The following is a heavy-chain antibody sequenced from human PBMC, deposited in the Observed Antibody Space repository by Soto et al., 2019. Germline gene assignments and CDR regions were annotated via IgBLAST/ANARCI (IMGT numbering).Heavy chain of an antibody. CDR3: ARATRDYGDYGYFDY. CDR2: IYSSGNT. J-gene: IGHJ4*02. V-gene: IGHV4-4*07. CDR1: GGSISSYY. D-gene: IGHD4-17*01. Sequence: QVQLQESGPGLVKPSETLSLTCTVSGGSISSYYWSWIRQPAGKGLEWIGRIYSSGNTNYNPSLKKRVTMSVDTSKNQLSLKLSSLTAADTAVYYCARATRDYGDYGYFDYWGQGTLVTVSS.